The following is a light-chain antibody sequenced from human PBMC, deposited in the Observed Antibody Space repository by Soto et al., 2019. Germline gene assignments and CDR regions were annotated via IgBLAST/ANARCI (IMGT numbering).Light chain of an antibody. CDR3: QQYESTPPT. Sequence: DNVMTQSPDSLSVSLGERATINCKSSQSVLYSSNNKSYLAWYQQRPGQPPKLLIYWSSTRESGVPDRFSGSGSGTDFALTITSLQAEDVAVYYCQQYESTPPTFGQGTKLEIK. V-gene: IGKV4-1*01. J-gene: IGKJ2*01. CDR1: QSVLYSSNNKSY. CDR2: WSS.